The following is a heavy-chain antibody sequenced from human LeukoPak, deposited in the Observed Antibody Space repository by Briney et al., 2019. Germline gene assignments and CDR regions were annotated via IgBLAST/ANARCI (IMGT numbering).Heavy chain of an antibody. CDR3: ARDRIDNWFDP. J-gene: IGHJ5*02. CDR1: GFTFSSYS. CDR2: ISSSSSYI. D-gene: IGHD3-16*02. Sequence: GGSLRLSCAASGFTFSSYSMNWARQAPGKGLEWVSSISSSSSYIYYADSVKGRFTISRDNAKNSLYLQMNSLRAEDTAVYYCARDRIDNWFDPWGQGTLVTVSS. V-gene: IGHV3-21*01.